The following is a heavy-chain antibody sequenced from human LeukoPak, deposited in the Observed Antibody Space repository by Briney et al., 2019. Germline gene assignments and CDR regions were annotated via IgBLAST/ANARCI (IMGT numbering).Heavy chain of an antibody. J-gene: IGHJ6*03. Sequence: ASVKVSCKASGYTFTSYDINWVRQATGQGLEWMGWMNPNSGNTGYAQKFQGRVTITRDMSTSTAYMELSRLRSDDTAVYYCAREVRDSSSSVYYYYMDVWGKGTTVTVSS. CDR2: MNPNSGNT. CDR1: GYTFTSYD. D-gene: IGHD6-6*01. V-gene: IGHV1-8*01. CDR3: AREVRDSSSSVYYYYMDV.